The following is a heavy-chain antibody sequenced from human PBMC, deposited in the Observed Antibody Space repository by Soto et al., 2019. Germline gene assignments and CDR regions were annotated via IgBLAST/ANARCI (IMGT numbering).Heavy chain of an antibody. CDR3: ASTGPGSWLGLRGYYYYYGMDV. J-gene: IGHJ6*02. CDR2: IIPIFGTA. V-gene: IGHV1-69*01. Sequence: QVQLVQSGAEVKKPGSSVKVSCKASGGTFSSYAISWVRQAPGQGLEWMGGIIPIFGTANYAQKFQGRVTITADESTSTAYMELSSLRSEDTAVYYCASTGPGSWLGLRGYYYYYGMDVWGQGTTVTVSS. CDR1: GGTFSSYA. D-gene: IGHD4-17*01.